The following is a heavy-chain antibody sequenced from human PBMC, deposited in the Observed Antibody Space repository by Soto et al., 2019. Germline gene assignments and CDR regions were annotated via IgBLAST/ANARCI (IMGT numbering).Heavy chain of an antibody. J-gene: IGHJ6*02. V-gene: IGHV1-18*01. CDR1: GYTFTSYG. D-gene: IGHD3-10*01. CDR3: ARDRTPRRGYYYYGKEA. CDR2: ISAYNGNT. Sequence: ASVKVSCKASGYTFTSYGISWVRQAPGQGLEWMGWISAYNGNTNYAQKLQGRVTMTTDTSTSTAYMELRSLRSDDTAVYYCARDRTPRRGYYYYGKEAWGQGTTVTVSS.